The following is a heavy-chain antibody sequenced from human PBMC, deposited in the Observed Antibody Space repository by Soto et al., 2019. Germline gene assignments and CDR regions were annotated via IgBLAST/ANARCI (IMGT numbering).Heavy chain of an antibody. CDR3: ARVGQGIAAAGKTGGYYYYGMDV. CDR2: INHSGST. Sequence: SETLSLTCAVYGGSFSGYYWSWIRQPPGKGLEWIGEINHSGSTNYNPSLKSRVTISVDTSKNQFSLKLSSVTAADTAVYYCARVGQGIAAAGKTGGYYYYGMDVWGQGTTVTVSS. V-gene: IGHV4-34*01. J-gene: IGHJ6*02. D-gene: IGHD6-13*01. CDR1: GGSFSGYY.